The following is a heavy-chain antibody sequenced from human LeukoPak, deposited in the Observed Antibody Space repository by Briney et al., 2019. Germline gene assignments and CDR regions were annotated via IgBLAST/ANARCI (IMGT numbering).Heavy chain of an antibody. D-gene: IGHD6-6*01. J-gene: IGHJ6*03. CDR2: MNPNSGNT. Sequence: ASVKVSCKASGYTFTSYDINWVRQATGQGLEWMGWMNPNSGNTGYAQKFQGRVTITRNTSISTAYMELSSLRSEDTAVYYCARAVAAQNYYYYMDVWGKGTTVTVSS. CDR3: ARAVAAQNYYYYMDV. CDR1: GYTFTSYD. V-gene: IGHV1-8*03.